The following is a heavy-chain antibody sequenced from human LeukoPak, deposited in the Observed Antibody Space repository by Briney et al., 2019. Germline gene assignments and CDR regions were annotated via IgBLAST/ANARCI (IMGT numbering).Heavy chain of an antibody. CDR1: GFTLSSYG. CDR3: ATEMLTGYYITDIYY. CDR2: ILYDGSNT. J-gene: IGHJ4*02. D-gene: IGHD3-9*01. V-gene: IGHV3-30*03. Sequence: GRSLRPSCAASGFTLSSYGMHWVRQAPGKGLEWVAVILYDGSNTYYADSVKGRFTISTDKSKNTLCLRINSVRAQETSVYVCATEMLTGYYITDIYYCGQGALVTVSS.